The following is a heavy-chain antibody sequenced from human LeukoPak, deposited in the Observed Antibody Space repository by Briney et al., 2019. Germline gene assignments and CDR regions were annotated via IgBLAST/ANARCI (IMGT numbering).Heavy chain of an antibody. Sequence: PSETLSLACAVYGRSFSVYYWGWIRQPPGKGREWIGEINHSGSTNYNPSLKSRVTISVNTSKNQFTLRLSSVTAADTAVYYCASTPLLLFWGKGTTVTVSS. V-gene: IGHV4-34*01. CDR3: ASTPLLLF. CDR2: INHSGST. J-gene: IGHJ6*04. CDR1: GRSFSVYY.